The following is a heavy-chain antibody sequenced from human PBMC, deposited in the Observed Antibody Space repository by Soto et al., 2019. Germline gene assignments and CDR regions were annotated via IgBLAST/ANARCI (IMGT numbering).Heavy chain of an antibody. CDR2: IGGGGISS. D-gene: IGHD1-7*01. Sequence: DVPLLESGGGLVQPGGSLRLSCVASGYNFGSYAMMWVRQAPGKGLEWISTIGGGGISSYYADSVKGRFTISRDNSNNTVYLQMNSLRAEDTAVYYCAKSPRLELRGVDPWGQGTQVTVSS. J-gene: IGHJ5*02. V-gene: IGHV3-23*01. CDR1: GYNFGSYA. CDR3: AKSPRLELRGVDP.